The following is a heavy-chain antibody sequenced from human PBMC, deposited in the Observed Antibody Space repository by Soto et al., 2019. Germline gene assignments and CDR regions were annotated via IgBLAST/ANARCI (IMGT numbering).Heavy chain of an antibody. CDR2: FDPEDGET. CDR3: ATIRREVDSSGYYDY. V-gene: IGHV1-24*01. D-gene: IGHD3-22*01. CDR1: GYTLTELS. Sequence: ASVKVSCKVSGYTLTELSMHWERQAPGKGLEWMGGFDPEDGETIYAQKFQGRVTMTEDTSTDTAYMELSSLRSEDTAVYYCATIRREVDSSGYYDYWGQGTLVTFSS. J-gene: IGHJ4*02.